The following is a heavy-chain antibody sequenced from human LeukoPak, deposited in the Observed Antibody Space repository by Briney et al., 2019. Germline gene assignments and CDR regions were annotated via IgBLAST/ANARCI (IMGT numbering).Heavy chain of an antibody. Sequence: PSETLPLTCAVYGGSFSGYYWSWIRQPPGKGLEWIGEINHSGSTNYNPSLKSRVTISVDTSKNQFSLKLSSVTAADTAVYYCARASGDYALNWFDPWGQGTLVTVST. V-gene: IGHV4-34*01. J-gene: IGHJ5*02. CDR2: INHSGST. CDR1: GGSFSGYY. D-gene: IGHD4-17*01. CDR3: ARASGDYALNWFDP.